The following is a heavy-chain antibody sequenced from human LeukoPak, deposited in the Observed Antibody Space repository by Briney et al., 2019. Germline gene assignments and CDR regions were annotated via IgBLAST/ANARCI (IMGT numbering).Heavy chain of an antibody. CDR2: VNNVGST. CDR1: GVSTTNGIYY. D-gene: IGHD6-19*01. CDR3: ARHAEYSSGWHFYLDH. J-gene: IGHJ4*02. Sequence: SETLSLTCTVSGVSTTNGIYYWAWLRPAPGKGLEWIVSVNNVGSTYYNLSVRSRVTMSMDTSKNQFSLQLNSVTAADTAVYYCARHAEYSSGWHFYLDHWGQGILVTVSS. V-gene: IGHV4-39*01.